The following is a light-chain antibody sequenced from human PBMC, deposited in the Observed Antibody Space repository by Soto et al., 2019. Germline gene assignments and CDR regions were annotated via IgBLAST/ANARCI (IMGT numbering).Light chain of an antibody. Sequence: QSALTQPRSVSGSPGQSVTISCTGTSSDVGGYNYVSWYQQHPGKAPKLMIYDVSKRPSGVPDRFSGSTSGNTASLTISGLQAEDEADYYCCSYAGSYTDWVFGGGTKLTVL. CDR3: CSYAGSYTDWV. V-gene: IGLV2-11*01. J-gene: IGLJ3*02. CDR2: DVS. CDR1: SSDVGGYNY.